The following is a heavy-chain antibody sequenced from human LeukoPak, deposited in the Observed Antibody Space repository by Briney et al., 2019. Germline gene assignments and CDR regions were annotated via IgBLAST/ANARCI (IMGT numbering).Heavy chain of an antibody. J-gene: IGHJ6*02. V-gene: IGHV1-2*02. CDR1: GYTFTGYY. D-gene: IGHD6-19*01. Sequence: ASVKVSCKASGYTFTGYYMHWVRQAPGQGLEWMGWINPNSGGTNYAQKFQGRVTMTRDTSISTAYMELSGLRSDDTAVYYCARDPVGYSSGWPGLEGMDVWGQGTTVTVSS. CDR3: ARDPVGYSSGWPGLEGMDV. CDR2: INPNSGGT.